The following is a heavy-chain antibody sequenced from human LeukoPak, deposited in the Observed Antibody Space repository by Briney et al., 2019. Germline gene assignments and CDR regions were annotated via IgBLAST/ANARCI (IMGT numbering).Heavy chain of an antibody. D-gene: IGHD3-9*01. CDR3: AAALVIYTGFDP. V-gene: IGHV1-2*02. Sequence: ASVKVSCKASGCTFTGYYMHWVRQAPGQGLEWMGWINPNSGGTNYAQKFQGRVTMTRDTSISTAYMELSRLRSDDTAVYYCAAALVIYTGFDPWGQGTLVTVSS. J-gene: IGHJ5*02. CDR1: GCTFTGYY. CDR2: INPNSGGT.